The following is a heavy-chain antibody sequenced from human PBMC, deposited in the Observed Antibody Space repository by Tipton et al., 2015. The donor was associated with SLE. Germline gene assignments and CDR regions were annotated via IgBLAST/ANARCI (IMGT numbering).Heavy chain of an antibody. D-gene: IGHD3-22*01. V-gene: IGHV4-39*07. J-gene: IGHJ4*02. Sequence: LRLSCTVSGGSISDRAHYWGWIRQPPGKGLEWIGEIDHSGSTNYNPSLKSRVTMSGDTSKNEFSLKLISVTAADTAVYYCVRGPRGSSGYPSWGRGTLVTVSS. CDR3: VRGPRGSSGYPS. CDR2: IDHSGST. CDR1: GGSISDRAHY.